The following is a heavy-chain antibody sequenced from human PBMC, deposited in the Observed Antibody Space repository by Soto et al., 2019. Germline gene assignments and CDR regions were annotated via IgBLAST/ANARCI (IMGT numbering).Heavy chain of an antibody. CDR1: GFTFSSYS. V-gene: IGHV3-21*01. J-gene: IGHJ4*02. Sequence: GGSLRLSCAASGFTFSSYSMNWVRQAPGKGLEWVSSISSSSSYIYYADSVKGRFTISRDNAKNSLYLQMNSLRAEDTAVYYCARDPREMVGYDILTGYYFDYWGQGTLVTVSS. CDR2: ISSSSSYI. CDR3: ARDPREMVGYDILTGYYFDY. D-gene: IGHD3-9*01.